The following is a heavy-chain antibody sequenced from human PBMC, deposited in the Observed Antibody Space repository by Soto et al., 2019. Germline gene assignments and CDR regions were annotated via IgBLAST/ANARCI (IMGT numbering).Heavy chain of an antibody. CDR1: GYSFTSYW. J-gene: IGHJ4*02. CDR3: AIPRQGYSSGWYF. D-gene: IGHD6-19*01. V-gene: IGHV5-10-1*01. Sequence: GESLKISCKGSGYSFTSYWISWVRQMPGKGLEWMGRIDPSDSYTNYSPSFQGHVTISADKSISTAYLQWSSLKASDTAMYYCAIPRQGYSSGWYFWGQGTLVTVSS. CDR2: IDPSDSYT.